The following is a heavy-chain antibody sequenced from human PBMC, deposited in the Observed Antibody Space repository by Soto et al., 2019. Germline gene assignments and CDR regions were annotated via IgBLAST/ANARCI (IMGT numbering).Heavy chain of an antibody. Sequence: QVQLQESGPGLLKPSGTLYLTCAVSGGSISPTTWWNWVRQPPGMGLEWIAEVNDSGNTHSNPSLKRRVTMSVQRPNNQFSLKLSSVTAADTAVYYWAYSTGGPAGSWWFDPWGHGGLVTVSS. V-gene: IGHV4-4*02. CDR1: GGSISPTTW. D-gene: IGHD2-2*01. CDR2: VNDSGNT. CDR3: AYSTGGPAGSWWFDP. J-gene: IGHJ5*02.